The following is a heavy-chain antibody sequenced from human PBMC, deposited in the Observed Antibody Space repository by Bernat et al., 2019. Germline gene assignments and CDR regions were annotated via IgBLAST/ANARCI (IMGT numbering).Heavy chain of an antibody. V-gene: IGHV3-48*01. CDR1: GFTFSTFT. CDR3: ARGGFYSSSGLDV. Sequence: EVKLVESGGGLVQPGGSLKLSCAASGFTFSTFTMTWVRQAPGKGLEWISYTTSDSSIVHYADSVKGRFTICRDNAKSSLYLQMNSLGGEATAVYFCARGGFYSSSGLDVWGQGTTVAVSS. CDR2: TTSDSSIV. J-gene: IGHJ6*02.